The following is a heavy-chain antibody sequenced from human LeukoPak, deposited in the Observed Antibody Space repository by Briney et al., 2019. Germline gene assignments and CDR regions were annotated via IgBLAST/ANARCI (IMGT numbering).Heavy chain of an antibody. CDR2: IYYSGST. D-gene: IGHD3-10*01. CDR3: ARVGRITMVRGVPCWFDP. J-gene: IGHJ5*02. V-gene: IGHV4-39*07. CDR1: GGSISSSSYY. Sequence: SETLSLTCTVSGGSISSSSYYWGWIRQPPGKGLEWIGSIYYSGSTYYNPSLKSRVTISVDTSKNQFSLKLSSVTAADTAVYYCARVGRITMVRGVPCWFDPWGQGTLVTVSS.